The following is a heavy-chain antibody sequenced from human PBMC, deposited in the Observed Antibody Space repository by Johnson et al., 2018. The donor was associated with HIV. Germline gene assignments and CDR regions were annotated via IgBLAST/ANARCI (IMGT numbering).Heavy chain of an antibody. V-gene: IGHV3-30*04. J-gene: IGHJ3*02. D-gene: IGHD2-21*01. CDR3: ARVTRDCGGDCYLDAFDI. CDR1: GFTFSSYA. CDR2: ISYDGSNN. Sequence: QMQLVESGGGVVQPGRSLRLSCAASGFTFSSYAMHWVRQAPGKGLAWVAVISYDGSNNYSADSVKGRFTISRDISKNTLYLQMNSLRTEDTAVYYCARVTRDCGGDCYLDAFDIWGQGTMVTVSS.